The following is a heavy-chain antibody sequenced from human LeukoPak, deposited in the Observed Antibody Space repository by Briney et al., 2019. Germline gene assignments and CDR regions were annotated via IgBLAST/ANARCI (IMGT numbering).Heavy chain of an antibody. D-gene: IGHD3-22*01. CDR1: GFTFSSYE. CDR3: ATDPGTMIVVP. V-gene: IGHV3-23*01. CDR2: ISDSGDST. Sequence: QPGGSLRLSCAASGFTFSSYEMNWVRQAPGKGLEWVSVISDSGDSTYYADSVKGRFTISRDNSKNTLYLQMSSLRAEDTAVYYCATDPGTMIVVPWGQGTLVTVSS. J-gene: IGHJ4*02.